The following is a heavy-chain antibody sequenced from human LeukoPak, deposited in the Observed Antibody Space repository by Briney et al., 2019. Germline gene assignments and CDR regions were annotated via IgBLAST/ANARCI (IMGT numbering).Heavy chain of an antibody. J-gene: IGHJ4*02. V-gene: IGHV3-23*01. CDR3: ANLGLMTTVGDELPDY. CDR1: GFAFSSYA. CDR2: ISGSGGST. D-gene: IGHD4-11*01. Sequence: PGGSLRLSCAASGFAFSSYAMSWVRQAPGKGLEWVSAISGSGGSTYYADSVKGRFTISRDNSKNTLYLQMNSLRAEDTAVYYCANLGLMTTVGDELPDYWGQGTLVTVSS.